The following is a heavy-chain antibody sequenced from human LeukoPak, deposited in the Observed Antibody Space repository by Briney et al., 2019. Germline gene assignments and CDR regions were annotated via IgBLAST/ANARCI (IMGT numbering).Heavy chain of an antibody. D-gene: IGHD3-10*01. CDR1: GFTFSSYS. V-gene: IGHV3-21*01. J-gene: IGHJ4*02. Sequence: GGSLRLSCAASGFTFSSYSMNWVRQAPGKGLEWVSSISSSSSYIYYADSVKGRFTISRDNAKNSLYLQMNSLRAEDTAVYYCARALHLPNYYGSGSYYGYWGQGTLVTVSS. CDR2: ISSSSSYI. CDR3: ARALHLPNYYGSGSYYGY.